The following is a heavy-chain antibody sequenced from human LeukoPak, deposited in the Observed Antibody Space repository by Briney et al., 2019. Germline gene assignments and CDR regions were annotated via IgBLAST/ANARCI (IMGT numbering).Heavy chain of an antibody. CDR2: IYTSGST. D-gene: IGHD5-18*01. J-gene: IGHJ6*02. Sequence: SETLSLTCTVSGGSISSYYWSWIRQPAGKGLEWIGRIYTSGSTNYNPSLKSRVTMSVDTSRNQISLKLSSVTAADTAVYYCARGRGYGLYYYYYGMDVWGQGTTVTVSS. CDR1: GGSISSYY. CDR3: ARGRGYGLYYYYYGMDV. V-gene: IGHV4-4*07.